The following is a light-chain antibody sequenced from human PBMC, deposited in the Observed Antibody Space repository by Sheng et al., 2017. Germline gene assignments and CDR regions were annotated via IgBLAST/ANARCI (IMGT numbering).Light chain of an antibody. J-gene: IGKJ1*01. CDR3: QQYNNWPRT. Sequence: DIQMTQSPSSLSASVGDRVTITCQASQDIDTYLNWYQQKPGKAPKLLIYDASNLETGVPSRFSGTGSGTEFTLTISSLQSEDFAVYYCQQYNNWPRTFGQGTKVEIK. V-gene: IGKV1-33*01. CDR1: QDIDTY. CDR2: DAS.